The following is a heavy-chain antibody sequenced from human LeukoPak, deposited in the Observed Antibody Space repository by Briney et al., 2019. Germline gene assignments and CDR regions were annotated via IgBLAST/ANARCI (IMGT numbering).Heavy chain of an antibody. D-gene: IGHD6-25*01. J-gene: IGHJ2*01. CDR3: AEDHEEVAAGSYWYFNL. CDR1: GLTFRNYD. CDR2: ISYDGSNK. V-gene: IGHV3-30*04. Sequence: GGSLRLSCAPSGLTFRNYDMHCVRQAPGKGLQWVAVISYDGSNKYHTDSVKGRFTISRDNSKNTLYLQMNSLRAEDTAVYYWAEDHEEVAAGSYWYFNLGGCGTLVTVSS.